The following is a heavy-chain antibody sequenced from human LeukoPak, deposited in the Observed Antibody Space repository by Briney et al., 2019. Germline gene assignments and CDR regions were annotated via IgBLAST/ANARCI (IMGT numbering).Heavy chain of an antibody. CDR3: ARDHGVSPWGSSPDAFDI. D-gene: IGHD2-2*01. J-gene: IGHJ3*02. CDR1: GGSISSGSYY. CDR2: IYTSGST. Sequence: SETLSLTCTVSGGSISSGSYYWSWIRQPAGKGLEWIGRIYTSGSTNYNPSLKSRVTISVDTSKNQFSLKLSSVTAADTAVYYCARDHGVSPWGSSPDAFDIWGQGTMVTVSS. V-gene: IGHV4-61*02.